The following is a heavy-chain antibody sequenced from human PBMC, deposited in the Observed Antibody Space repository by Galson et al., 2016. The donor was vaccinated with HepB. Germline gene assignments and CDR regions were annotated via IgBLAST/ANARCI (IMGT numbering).Heavy chain of an antibody. D-gene: IGHD3-10*01. CDR2: IYTSGTT. CDR3: VSLLAGGSGRGS. CDR1: GGSIRSYY. J-gene: IGHJ5*02. V-gene: IGHV4-4*07. Sequence: ETLSLTCTVSGGSIRSYYWSWIRQPAGKGLEWIGRIYTSGTTNYNPSLKSRVTMSVDTSKNQFSLKLSSVTAEDTAVYYCVSLLAGGSGRGSWGQGTLVTVSS.